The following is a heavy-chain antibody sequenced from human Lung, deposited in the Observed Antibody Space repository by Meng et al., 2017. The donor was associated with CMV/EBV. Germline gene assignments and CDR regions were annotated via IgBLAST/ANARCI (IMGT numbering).Heavy chain of an antibody. CDR2: INPNSGGT. CDR1: GYNFTGYY. CDR3: ARVRSRGMDV. Sequence: ASXXVSCKASGYNFTGYYMHWVRQAPGQGLEWMGWINPNSGGTNYAQKFQGRDTMTRDTSISTAYMELSRLKSDDTDVYYCARVRSRGMDVWGQGTTVTVSS. D-gene: IGHD3-16*01. V-gene: IGHV1-2*02. J-gene: IGHJ6*02.